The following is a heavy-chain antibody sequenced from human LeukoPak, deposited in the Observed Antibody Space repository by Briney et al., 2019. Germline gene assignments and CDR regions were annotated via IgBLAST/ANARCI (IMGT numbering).Heavy chain of an antibody. CDR1: GGSISSHY. D-gene: IGHD3-22*01. CDR3: ARRPPDYYDSSGYVDY. J-gene: IGHJ4*02. CDR2: IYYSGST. Sequence: PSETLSLTCTVSGGSISSHYWSWIRQPPGKGLEWIGYIYYSGSTNYNPSLKSRVTISVDTSKNQFSLKLSSVTAADTAVYYCARRPPDYYDSSGYVDYWGQGTLVTVSS. V-gene: IGHV4-59*08.